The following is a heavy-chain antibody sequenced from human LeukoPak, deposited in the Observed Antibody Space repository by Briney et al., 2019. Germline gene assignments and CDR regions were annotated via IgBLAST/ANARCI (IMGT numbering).Heavy chain of an antibody. J-gene: IGHJ5*02. CDR3: ARVNKTGTNWFDP. CDR2: INHSGST. V-gene: IGHV4-34*01. D-gene: IGHD1-1*01. Sequence: PSETLSLTCAVYGGSSSGYYWSWIRQPPGKGLEWIGEINHSGSTNYNPSLKSRVTISVDTSKNQFSLKLSSVTAADTAVYYCARVNKTGTNWFDPWGQGTLVTVSS. CDR1: GGSSSGYY.